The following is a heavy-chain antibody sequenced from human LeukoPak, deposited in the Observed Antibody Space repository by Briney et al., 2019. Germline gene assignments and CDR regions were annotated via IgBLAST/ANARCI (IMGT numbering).Heavy chain of an antibody. J-gene: IGHJ4*02. Sequence: TGGSLRLSCAASGLTLVSYEMDWVRQAPGKGLEWISYISSSGSTIYSADSVKGRFTISRDNAKNSLYLQMNSLRAEDTAVYYCARVHYNTAMVDIDYWGQGTLVTVSS. CDR2: ISSSGSTI. CDR1: GLTLVSYE. D-gene: IGHD5-18*01. V-gene: IGHV3-48*03. CDR3: ARVHYNTAMVDIDY.